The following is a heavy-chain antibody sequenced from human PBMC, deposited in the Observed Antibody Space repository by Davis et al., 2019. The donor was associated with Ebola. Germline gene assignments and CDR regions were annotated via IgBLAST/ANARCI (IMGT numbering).Heavy chain of an antibody. CDR1: GGSFSGYY. Sequence: PSETLSLTCAVYGGSFSGYYWSWIRQPPGKGLEWIGEINHSGSTNYNPSLKSRVTISVDTSKNQFSLKLSSVTAADTAVYYCARGRWFDPWGQGTLVTVSS. CDR2: INHSGST. J-gene: IGHJ5*02. CDR3: ARGRWFDP. V-gene: IGHV4-34*01.